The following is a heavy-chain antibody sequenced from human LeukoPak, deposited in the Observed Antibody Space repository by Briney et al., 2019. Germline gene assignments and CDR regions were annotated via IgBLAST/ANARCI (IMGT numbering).Heavy chain of an antibody. CDR3: ARDRIAAAAGNWFDP. D-gene: IGHD6-13*01. V-gene: IGHV1-69*13. CDR2: IIPIFGTA. Sequence: ASVKVSCKASGGTFSSYTITWVRQAPGQGLEWMGGIIPIFGTANYAQKFQGRVTITADESTSTAYMELSSVRSKGTAVYYCARDRIAAAAGNWFDPWGQGTLVTVSS. CDR1: GGTFSSYT. J-gene: IGHJ5*02.